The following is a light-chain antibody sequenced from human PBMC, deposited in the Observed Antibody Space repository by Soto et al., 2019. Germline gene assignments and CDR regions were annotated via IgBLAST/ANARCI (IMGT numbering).Light chain of an antibody. CDR3: QLWDNTGDRLL. V-gene: IGLV3-21*04. CDR1: NIGTKS. Sequence: SYELTQSPSVSVAPGKTARITCGGNNIGTKSVPWYQQKPGQAPVLVIYSDNDRPSGIPARFAGSNSGHTATLTISRVEAGDGADYYCQLWDNTGDRLLFGGGTKLTVL. CDR2: SDN. J-gene: IGLJ2*01.